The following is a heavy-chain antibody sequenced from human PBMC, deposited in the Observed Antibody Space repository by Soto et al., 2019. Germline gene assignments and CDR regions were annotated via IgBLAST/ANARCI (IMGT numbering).Heavy chain of an antibody. CDR1: GCSINSGDCY. D-gene: IGHD5-12*01. Sequence: SVPPSLTGRVAGCSINSGDCYGIWISQSPRKCFEWIGYIYYSGSTYYNPSLKSRSTISIGTYKNQFFLDVDSVTAADTAIYYCARLYTGYEAFDYWGHGTPVPV. CDR2: IYYSGST. J-gene: IGHJ4*01. CDR3: ARLYTGYEAFDY. V-gene: IGHV4-30-4*01.